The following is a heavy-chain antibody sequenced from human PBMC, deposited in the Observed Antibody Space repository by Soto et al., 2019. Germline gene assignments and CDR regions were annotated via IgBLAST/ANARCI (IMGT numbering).Heavy chain of an antibody. J-gene: IGHJ6*02. V-gene: IGHV3-33*01. CDR1: CFTFSNYG. Sequence: VGSMRLSCAASCFTFSNYGMHWVRQAPGKGLEWVAIIWHDGNNKYYADSVRGRFIISRDNSKNRLYLQMNSLRAEDTAVYYCASDLVGASDSYGLDVWGQGTPVTVSS. D-gene: IGHD1-26*01. CDR2: IWHDGNNK. CDR3: ASDLVGASDSYGLDV.